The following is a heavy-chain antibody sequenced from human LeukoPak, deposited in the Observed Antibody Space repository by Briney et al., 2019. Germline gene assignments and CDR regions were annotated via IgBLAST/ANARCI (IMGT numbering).Heavy chain of an antibody. CDR2: ISYDGSDK. CDR3: ARDWGRRYSSGWYGDFDY. CDR1: GFTFSNAW. V-gene: IGHV3-30*19. J-gene: IGHJ4*02. Sequence: GGSLRLSCATSGFTFSNAWMNWVRRAPGKGLEWVAVISYDGSDKYYADSVKGRFTISRDNSKNTLYLQMNSLRPEDTAVYYCARDWGRRYSSGWYGDFDYWGQGTLVTVSS. D-gene: IGHD6-19*01.